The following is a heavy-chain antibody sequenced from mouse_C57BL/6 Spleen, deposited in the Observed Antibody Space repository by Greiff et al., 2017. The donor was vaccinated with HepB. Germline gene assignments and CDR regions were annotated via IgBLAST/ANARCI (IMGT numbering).Heavy chain of an antibody. CDR3: ARDDYDFYFDY. CDR2: IYPGDRDT. CDR1: GYEFSSSW. D-gene: IGHD2-4*01. V-gene: IGHV1-82*01. Sequence: QVHVKQSGPELVKPGASVKISCKASGYEFSSSWMNWVKQRPGKGLEWIGRIYPGDRDTNYNGKFKGKATLTADKYSSTAYMQLSSLTSENSAVYFCARDDYDFYFDYWGQVTTLTVSS. J-gene: IGHJ2*01.